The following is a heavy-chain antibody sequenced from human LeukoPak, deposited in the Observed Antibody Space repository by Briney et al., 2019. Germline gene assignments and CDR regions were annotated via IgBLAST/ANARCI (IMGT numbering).Heavy chain of an antibody. V-gene: IGHV1-8*03. J-gene: IGHJ4*02. CDR2: MNPNSGNT. D-gene: IGHD6-6*01. CDR1: GYTFTSYD. CDR3: ARGRIEYSSSSFDY. Sequence: ASVNVSCKASGYTFTSYDINWVRQATGQGLEWMGWMNPNSGNTGYAQKFQGRVTITRNTSISTAYMELSSLRSEDTAVYYCARGRIEYSSSSFDYWGQGTLVTVSS.